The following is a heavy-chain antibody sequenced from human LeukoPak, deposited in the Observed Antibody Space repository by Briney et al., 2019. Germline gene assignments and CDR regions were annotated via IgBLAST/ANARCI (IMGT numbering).Heavy chain of an antibody. CDR3: ARDGSSCFY. J-gene: IGHJ4*02. D-gene: IGHD6-13*01. V-gene: IGHV1-18*01. CDR1: GYTFTNYD. Sequence: ASVKVSCKASGYTFTNYDISWVRQAPGQGLEWMGWISPYNGNTNYAQKLQGRVTMTTDTSTSTAYMELWSLRSDDTDMYYCARDGSSCFYWGQGTLVTVSS. CDR2: ISPYNGNT.